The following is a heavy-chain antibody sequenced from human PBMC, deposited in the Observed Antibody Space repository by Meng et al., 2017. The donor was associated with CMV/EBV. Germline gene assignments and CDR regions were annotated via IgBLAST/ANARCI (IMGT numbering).Heavy chain of an antibody. CDR2: ISYDGSNK. J-gene: IGHJ4*02. Sequence: AGSLSLSCAASGFTFSSYAMHWVRQAPGKGLEWVAVISYDGSNKYYADSVKGRFTISRDNSKNTLYLQMNSLRAEDTAVYYCARDSGRPLTYYYDSSGYYTFDYWGQGTLVTVSS. D-gene: IGHD3-22*01. CDR3: ARDSGRPLTYYYDSSGYYTFDY. CDR1: GFTFSSYA. V-gene: IGHV3-30-3*01.